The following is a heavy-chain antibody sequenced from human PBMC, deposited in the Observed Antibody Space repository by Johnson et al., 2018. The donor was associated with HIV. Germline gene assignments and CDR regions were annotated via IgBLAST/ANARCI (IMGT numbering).Heavy chain of an antibody. J-gene: IGHJ3*02. CDR3: TTGISWFGAITFDI. D-gene: IGHD3-10*01. CDR1: GFIFSNAG. CDR2: IKSKTDGGTT. Sequence: VQLVESGGGLVKPGVSLRLSCVASGFIFSNAGMSWVRQAPGKGLEWVGRIKSKTDGGTTDSAAPVKGRFTISRDDSKNTLYLQMNSQKTEDTAVYYCTTGISWFGAITFDIWGQGTMVTVSS. V-gene: IGHV3-15*01.